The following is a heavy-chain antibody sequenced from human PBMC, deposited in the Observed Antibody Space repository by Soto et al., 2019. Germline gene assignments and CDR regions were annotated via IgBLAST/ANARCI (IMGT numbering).Heavy chain of an antibody. CDR2: INPNSGGT. CDR3: ARDFGGSITIFGVVRFAFHI. D-gene: IGHD3-3*01. V-gene: IGHV1-2*02. Sequence: QVQLVQSGAEVKKPGASVKVSCKASGYTFTGYYMHWVRQAPGQGLEWMGWINPNSGGTNYAQKFKGRVNMTRDPSISTAYMELGRLRSDDTAVYYCARDFGGSITIFGVVRFAFHIWGQGRMVTVS. CDR1: GYTFTGYY. J-gene: IGHJ3*02.